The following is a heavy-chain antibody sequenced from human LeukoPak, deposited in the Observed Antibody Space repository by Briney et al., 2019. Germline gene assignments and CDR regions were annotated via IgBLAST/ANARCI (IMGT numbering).Heavy chain of an antibody. V-gene: IGHV3-30-3*01. D-gene: IGHD6-6*01. Sequence: PGGSLRLSCAASEFTFSSYAMHWVRQAPGKGLEWVAVISYDGSNKYYADSVKGRFTISRDNSKNTLYLQMNSLRAEDTAVYYCARSFDSSSSVVDYWGQGTLVTVSS. J-gene: IGHJ4*02. CDR3: ARSFDSSSSVVDY. CDR1: EFTFSSYA. CDR2: ISYDGSNK.